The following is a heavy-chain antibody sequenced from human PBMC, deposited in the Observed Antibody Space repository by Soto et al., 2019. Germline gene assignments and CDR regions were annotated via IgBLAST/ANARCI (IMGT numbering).Heavy chain of an antibody. CDR2: IYYSGST. Sequence: QLQLQESGPGLVKPSETLSLTCTVSGGSISSSSYYWGWIRQPPGQGLEWIGSIYYSGSTYYNPSLKSRVTISVDTSKNQFSLKLSSVTAADAAVYYCARLGVVPAATVDYWGQGTLVTVSS. CDR1: GGSISSSSYY. CDR3: ARLGVVPAATVDY. J-gene: IGHJ4*02. V-gene: IGHV4-39*01. D-gene: IGHD2-2*01.